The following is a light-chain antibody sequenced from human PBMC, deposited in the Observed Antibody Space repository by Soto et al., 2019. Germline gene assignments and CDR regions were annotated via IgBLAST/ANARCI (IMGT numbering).Light chain of an antibody. CDR3: SSYTSSSTSYV. CDR2: EVS. CDR1: SSDVGGYNY. V-gene: IGLV2-14*01. J-gene: IGLJ1*01. Sequence: QSVLTQPASVSGSPGQSITISCTGTSSDVGGYNYVSWYQQHTGKAPKLMIYEVSNRPSGVSNRFSGSKSGNTASLTISGLQAEDEADYYCSSYTSSSTSYVFGTGTKLTVL.